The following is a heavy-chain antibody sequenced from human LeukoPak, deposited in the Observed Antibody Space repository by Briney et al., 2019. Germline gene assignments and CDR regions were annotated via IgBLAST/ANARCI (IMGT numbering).Heavy chain of an antibody. CDR1: GGSINKYY. V-gene: IGHV4-59*01. CDR3: ARVWGNWYFDL. Sequence: PSETLSLTCTVSGGSINKYYWSWIRQHPGEGLEWVGYIYYSGSTNSNPSLQSRVTISVDTSKNQFSLKLSSVTAADTAVYYCARVWGNWYFDLWGRGTLVTVSS. D-gene: IGHD7-27*01. J-gene: IGHJ2*01. CDR2: IYYSGST.